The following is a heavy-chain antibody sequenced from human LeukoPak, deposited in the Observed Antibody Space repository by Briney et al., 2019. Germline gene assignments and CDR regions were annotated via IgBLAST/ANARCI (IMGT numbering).Heavy chain of an antibody. D-gene: IGHD5-18*01. CDR3: ARTSYSYGFSVYYYYMDV. CDR2: INHSGST. V-gene: IGHV4-34*01. Sequence: SETLSLTCAVYGGSFSGYYWSWIRQPPGKGLEWVGEINHSGSTNYNPSLKSRVTISVDTSKNQFALKLSSVTAADTAVYYCARTSYSYGFSVYYYYMDVWGKGTTVTVSS. CDR1: GGSFSGYY. J-gene: IGHJ6*03.